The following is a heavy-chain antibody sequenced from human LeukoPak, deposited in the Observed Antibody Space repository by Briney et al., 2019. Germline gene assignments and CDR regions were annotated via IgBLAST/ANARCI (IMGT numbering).Heavy chain of an antibody. D-gene: IGHD3-22*01. CDR2: INAYNGNT. CDR1: GYTFTNYG. J-gene: IGHJ4*02. Sequence: ASVKVSCKASGYTFTNYGISWVRQAPGQGLEWMGWINAYNGNTNYAQKLQGRVTMTTDTSTSTAYMELRSLRSDDTAVYYCERVALDHYYGSSGYLGTLDYWGQGTLVTVSS. CDR3: ERVALDHYYGSSGYLGTLDY. V-gene: IGHV1-18*01.